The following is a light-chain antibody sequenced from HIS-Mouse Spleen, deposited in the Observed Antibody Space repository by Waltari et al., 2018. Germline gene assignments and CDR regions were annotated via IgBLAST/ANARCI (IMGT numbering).Light chain of an antibody. Sequence: QSALTQPRSVSGSPGQSVTISCTGTSSDVGGYNYVSCYQPHPGKAPKLMIYDVSKRPSGVPDRFSGSKSGNTASLTISGLQAEDEADYYCCSYAGSYTWVFGGGTKLTVL. J-gene: IGLJ3*02. CDR3: CSYAGSYTWV. CDR1: SSDVGGYNY. CDR2: DVS. V-gene: IGLV2-11*01.